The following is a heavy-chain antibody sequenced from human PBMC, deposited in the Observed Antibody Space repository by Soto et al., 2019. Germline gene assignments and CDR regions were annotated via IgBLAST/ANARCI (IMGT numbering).Heavy chain of an antibody. CDR2: IDPSDSYT. Sequence: GESLKISCKGSGYSFTSYWISWVCQMPGKGLEWMGRIDPSDSYTNYSPSFQGHVTISADKSISTAYLQWSSLKASDTAMYYCARHSSYQLLWGSGYDLGYWGQGTLVTVSS. J-gene: IGHJ4*02. D-gene: IGHD2-2*01. V-gene: IGHV5-10-1*01. CDR1: GYSFTSYW. CDR3: ARHSSYQLLWGSGYDLGY.